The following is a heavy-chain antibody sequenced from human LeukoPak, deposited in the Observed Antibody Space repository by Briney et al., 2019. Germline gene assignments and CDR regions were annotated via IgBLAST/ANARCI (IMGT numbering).Heavy chain of an antibody. D-gene: IGHD3-16*02. CDR1: GFTFSNYW. V-gene: IGHV3-7*05. CDR2: IRQDGSEK. CDR3: ARDYVWGSDRYTDY. J-gene: IGHJ4*02. Sequence: PGGSLRLSCAASGFTFSNYWMTWVRQAPGRGLEWVANIRQDGSEKYYVDSVKGRFIISRDNAKNSLYLQMDSLRAEDTAVYYCARDYVWGSDRYTDYWGQGTLVTVSS.